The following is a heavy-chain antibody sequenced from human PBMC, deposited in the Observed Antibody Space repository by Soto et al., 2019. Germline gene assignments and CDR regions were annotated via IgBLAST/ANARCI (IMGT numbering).Heavy chain of an antibody. D-gene: IGHD3-16*01. CDR3: AGGGWAH. CDR1: GFSFSRYW. Sequence: EVQLVESGGGLVQSGGSLRLSCVASGFSFSRYWMNWVRQVPGKGLEWVANIKEDGSEKYYVDSVKGRFTISRDNAKNPLYLQMDSLRAEGTAVYYCAGGGWAHWGQGTMVTVSS. J-gene: IGHJ3*01. V-gene: IGHV3-7*04. CDR2: IKEDGSEK.